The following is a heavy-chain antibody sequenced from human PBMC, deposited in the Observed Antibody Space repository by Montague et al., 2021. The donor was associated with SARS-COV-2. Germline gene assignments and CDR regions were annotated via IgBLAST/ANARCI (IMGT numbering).Heavy chain of an antibody. D-gene: IGHD6-19*01. V-gene: IGHV6-1*01. J-gene: IGHJ4*02. Sequence: FKYKWYSDYAPSVRGRLTVNPDASKNEFSLELNYVTPEDTAVYYCVRYSGWFYFDFWGQGTLVTVSS. CDR2: FKYKWYS. CDR3: VRYSGWFYFDF.